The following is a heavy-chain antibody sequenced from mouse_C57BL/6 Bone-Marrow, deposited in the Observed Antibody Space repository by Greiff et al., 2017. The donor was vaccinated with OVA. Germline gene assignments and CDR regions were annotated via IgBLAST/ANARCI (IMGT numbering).Heavy chain of an antibody. CDR3: VRHLAY. Sequence: EVMLVESGGGLVQPGGSLKLSCAASGFTFSDYYLYWVRQTPEKRLEWVAYISNGGGSTYYPDTVKGRFTISRDNAKNTLYLQMSRLKSEDTAMYYCVRHLAYWGQGTLVTVSA. CDR1: GFTFSDYY. V-gene: IGHV5-12*01. CDR2: ISNGGGST. J-gene: IGHJ3*01.